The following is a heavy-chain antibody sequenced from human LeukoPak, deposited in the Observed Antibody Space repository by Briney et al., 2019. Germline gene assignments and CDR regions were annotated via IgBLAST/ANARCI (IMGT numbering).Heavy chain of an antibody. V-gene: IGHV3-23*01. CDR1: GFTFSSYA. J-gene: IGHJ4*02. D-gene: IGHD2-2*01. Sequence: GGSLRLSCAASGFTFSSYAMRWVRQAPGKGLEWVSAITGSGGSTYYADSVKGRFTISRDNSKNTLYLQMNSLRAEDTAVYYCAKDVYCSSTSCQHRPDFDYWGQGTLVTVSS. CDR2: ITGSGGST. CDR3: AKDVYCSSTSCQHRPDFDY.